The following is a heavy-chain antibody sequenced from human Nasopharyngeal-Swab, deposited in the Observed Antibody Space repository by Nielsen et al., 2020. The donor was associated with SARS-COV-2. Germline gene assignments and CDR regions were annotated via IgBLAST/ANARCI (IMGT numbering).Heavy chain of an antibody. J-gene: IGHJ4*02. CDR3: ASVAPAAMPYYFDY. D-gene: IGHD2-2*01. Sequence: WVRQAPGQGLEWMGWISAYNGNTNYAQKLQGRVTMTTDTSTSTAYMELRSLRSDDTAVYYCASVAPAAMPYYFDYWGQGTLVTVSS. CDR2: ISAYNGNT. V-gene: IGHV1-18*01.